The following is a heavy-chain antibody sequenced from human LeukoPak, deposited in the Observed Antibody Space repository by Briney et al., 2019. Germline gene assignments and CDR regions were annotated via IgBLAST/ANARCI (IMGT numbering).Heavy chain of an antibody. CDR3: ATGGRWELPRPYAFEI. Sequence: ASVKVSCKASGHSFTGYYMHWVRQAPGQGLEWMGWINPYSGGTNYAQKFQGRVTMTRDTSISTAYMELRSLRSDDTAVYYCATGGRWELPRPYAFEIWGQGTMVTVSS. CDR1: GHSFTGYY. V-gene: IGHV1-2*02. CDR2: INPYSGGT. J-gene: IGHJ3*02. D-gene: IGHD1-26*01.